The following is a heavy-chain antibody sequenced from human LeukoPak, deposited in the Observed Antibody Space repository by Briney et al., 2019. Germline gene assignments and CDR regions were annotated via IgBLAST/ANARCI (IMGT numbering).Heavy chain of an antibody. CDR1: GFTFSTYG. J-gene: IGHJ6*02. CDR3: AKDRGFSLDV. D-gene: IGHD3-10*01. CDR2: IWSDGTRE. V-gene: IGHV3-33*06. Sequence: PGGSLRLSCAASGFTFSTYGFHWVRQAPGKGLEWVAIIWSDGTRENYADSVKGRFTISRDNSKNTLYLQMNSLRAEDTAVYYCAKDRGFSLDVWGQGTTVTVSS.